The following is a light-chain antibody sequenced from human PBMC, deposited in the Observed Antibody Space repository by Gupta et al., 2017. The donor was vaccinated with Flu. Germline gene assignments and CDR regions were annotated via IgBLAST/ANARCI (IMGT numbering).Light chain of an antibody. CDR2: GAS. V-gene: IGKV3-20*01. CDR1: QSVSSSY. Sequence: EIVLTQSPGTLSLSPGVRATLSCRASQSVSSSYLAWYQQKPGQAPRLLIYGASSRATGIPDRFSGSGSGTDFTLTISRLEPEDFAVYYCQQYGSSPVYTFGQGTKLEIK. J-gene: IGKJ2*01. CDR3: QQYGSSPVYT.